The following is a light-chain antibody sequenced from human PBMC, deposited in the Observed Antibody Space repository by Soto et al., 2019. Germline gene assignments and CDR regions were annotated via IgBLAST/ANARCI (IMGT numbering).Light chain of an antibody. CDR2: GAS. J-gene: IGKJ1*01. V-gene: IGKV3-15*01. CDR1: QSVSTN. Sequence: EIVMTHSPVTLSMSPGDRVILSCMASQSVSTNLAWYQQSPGQAPRLLIYGASTRATDIPARFSGSGSGKFFPLTISSLQSEDFAVYYCQQYHTWTWTFGLGTKVDIK. CDR3: QQYHTWTWT.